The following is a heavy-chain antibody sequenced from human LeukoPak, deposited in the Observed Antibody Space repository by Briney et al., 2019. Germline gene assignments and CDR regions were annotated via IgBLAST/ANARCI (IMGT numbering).Heavy chain of an antibody. J-gene: IGHJ4*02. V-gene: IGHV1-8*01. Sequence: GASVKVSCKASGHTFTTYDINWVRQATGQGLEWMGWMNPNSGNTGYAQKFQGRVTMTRNTSMSTAYMELNSLRSEDTAVYYCARANYYGSGKKGLDYWGQGTLVTVSS. CDR1: GHTFTTYD. CDR2: MNPNSGNT. CDR3: ARANYYGSGKKGLDY. D-gene: IGHD3-10*01.